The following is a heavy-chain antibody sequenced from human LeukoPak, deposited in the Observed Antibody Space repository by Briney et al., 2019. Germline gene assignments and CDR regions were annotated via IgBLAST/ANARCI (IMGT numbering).Heavy chain of an antibody. CDR3: ARVFGIYYFDF. CDR2: FSGNDGYT. V-gene: IGHV3-23*01. CDR1: GFTFTNSI. Sequence: PGGSLRLSCAGSGFTFTNSILSWVRQAPGKGLEWLSTFSGNDGYTYYADSVKGRFTISRDNSKNTLYLQMNSLRAEDTAVYYCARVFGIYYFDFWGQGTLVTVSS. J-gene: IGHJ4*02. D-gene: IGHD2-21*01.